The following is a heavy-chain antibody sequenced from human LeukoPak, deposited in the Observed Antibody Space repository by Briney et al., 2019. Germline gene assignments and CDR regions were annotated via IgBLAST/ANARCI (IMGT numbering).Heavy chain of an antibody. CDR2: IYHSGST. D-gene: IGHD3-10*01. CDR1: GGSISSGSYY. Sequence: SQTLSLTCTVAGGSISSGSYYWSWIRQAPGKGLEWIGSIYHSGSTYYNPSLKSRVTISVDTSKNQFSLKLSSVTAADTAVYYCAWKLLWFGELLDYWGQGTLVTVSS. J-gene: IGHJ4*02. V-gene: IGHV4-39*07. CDR3: AWKLLWFGELLDY.